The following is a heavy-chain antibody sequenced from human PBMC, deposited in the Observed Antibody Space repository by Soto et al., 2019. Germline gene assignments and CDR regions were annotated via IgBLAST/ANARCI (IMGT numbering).Heavy chain of an antibody. CDR2: IYYSGST. D-gene: IGHD2-2*01. J-gene: IGHJ1*01. Sequence: PSETLSLTXTVSGGSISSYYWSWIRQPPGKGLEWIGYIYYSGSTNYNPSLKSRVTITVDTSKNQFSLKLRSVTAADTAVYYCASGEDCSTTRCYDEKYFQHWGQGPLVTVSS. CDR3: ASGEDCSTTRCYDEKYFQH. V-gene: IGHV4-59*08. CDR1: GGSISSYY.